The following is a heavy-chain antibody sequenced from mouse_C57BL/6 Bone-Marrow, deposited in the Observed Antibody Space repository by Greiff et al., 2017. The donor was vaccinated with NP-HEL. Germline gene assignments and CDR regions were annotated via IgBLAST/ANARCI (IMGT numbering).Heavy chain of an antibody. J-gene: IGHJ1*03. D-gene: IGHD2-4*01. CDR3: ARRDYTGYFDV. V-gene: IGHV1-76*01. Sequence: QVQLQQSGAELVRPGASVKLSCKASGYTFTDYYINWVKQRPGQGLEWIARIYPGSGNTYYNEKFKGKATLTAEKSSSTAYMQLSSLTSEDSAVYFCARRDYTGYFDVWGTGTTVTVSS. CDR2: IYPGSGNT. CDR1: GYTFTDYY.